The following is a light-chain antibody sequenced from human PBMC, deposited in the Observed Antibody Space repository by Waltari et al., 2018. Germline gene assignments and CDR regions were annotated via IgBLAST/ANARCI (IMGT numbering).Light chain of an antibody. Sequence: EIVLTQSPVTLSLSPGERATLSCRASESITTNFKPWYQQKPGQAPRLLIHGASIRATGISDFFSGSGSGTDFTLTISRLEPEDFAVYYCQQRRTWPLTFGGGTTVEI. CDR3: QQRRTWPLT. CDR1: ESITTNF. V-gene: IGKV3D-20*02. J-gene: IGKJ4*01. CDR2: GAS.